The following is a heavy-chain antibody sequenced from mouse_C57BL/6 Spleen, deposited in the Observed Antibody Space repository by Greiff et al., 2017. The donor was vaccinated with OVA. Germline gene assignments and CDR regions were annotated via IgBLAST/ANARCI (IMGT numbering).Heavy chain of an antibody. CDR1: GFTFSSYG. J-gene: IGHJ2*01. D-gene: IGHD1-1*01. Sequence: EVMLVESGGDLVKPGGSLKLSCAASGFTFSSYGMSWVRQTPDKRLEWVATISSGGSYIYYPDSVKGRFTISRDNAKNTLYLQMSSLKSEDTAMYYCARQSDYGSSSFDYWGQGTTLTFSS. CDR2: ISSGGSYI. V-gene: IGHV5-6*01. CDR3: ARQSDYGSSSFDY.